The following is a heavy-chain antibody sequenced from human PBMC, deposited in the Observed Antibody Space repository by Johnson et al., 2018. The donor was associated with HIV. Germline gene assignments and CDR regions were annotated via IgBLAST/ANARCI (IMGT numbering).Heavy chain of an antibody. CDR1: GFTFSSYA. CDR2: MSYDGNNK. CDR3: ARDNREWQTGTKGDAFDI. J-gene: IGHJ3*02. D-gene: IGHD1-7*01. Sequence: QVQLVESGGGVVQPGKSLRLSCAASGFTFSSYAIHWVRQAPDKGLEWVAIMSYDGNNKYYADSVKDRFTISRDNSKNTLYLQMNSLRPEDTAVYYCARDNREWQTGTKGDAFDIWGQGTMVTVSS. V-gene: IGHV3-30-3*01.